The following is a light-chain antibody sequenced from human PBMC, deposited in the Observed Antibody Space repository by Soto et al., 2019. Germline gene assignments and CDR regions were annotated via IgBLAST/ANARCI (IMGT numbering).Light chain of an antibody. V-gene: IGKV4-1*01. CDR2: WAS. J-gene: IGKJ1*01. CDR3: QQYYDTPWT. Sequence: IVMTQYPDSLAVSLGERATINCKSSQSVLFSSNNKNYLTWYQQKPGQPPKLLIYWASTRGSGVPDRFSGSGSGTDFTLTISSLQAEDVAVYYCQQYYDTPWTFGQGTKVEIK. CDR1: QSVLFSSNNKNY.